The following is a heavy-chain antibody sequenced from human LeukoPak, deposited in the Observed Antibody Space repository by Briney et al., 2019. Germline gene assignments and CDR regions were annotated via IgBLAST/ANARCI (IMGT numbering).Heavy chain of an antibody. D-gene: IGHD3-22*01. V-gene: IGHV3-66*01. CDR1: GFTFSDYY. CDR3: ARGIKGYYYDSSGYFDY. Sequence: GGSLRLSCAASGFTFSDYYMSWIRQAPGKGLEWVSAIYGGGNTYYADSVKGRFTISRDNSKNTLYLQMNSLRAEDTAVYYCARGIKGYYYDSSGYFDYWGQGTLVTVSS. CDR2: IYGGGNT. J-gene: IGHJ4*02.